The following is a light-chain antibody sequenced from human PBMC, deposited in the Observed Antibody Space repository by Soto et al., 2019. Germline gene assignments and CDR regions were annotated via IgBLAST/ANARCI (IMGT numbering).Light chain of an antibody. CDR2: KAS. CDR1: QSISNW. J-gene: IGKJ1*01. Sequence: DIQMTQSPSTLSASVGDRVSITCRASQSISNWLAWYQQKPGKAPKLLIYKASSLESGVPSRFSGSGSGTEFTLTISSLQPDDFATYYCQQYNSYWTFGQGTKMEIK. V-gene: IGKV1-5*03. CDR3: QQYNSYWT.